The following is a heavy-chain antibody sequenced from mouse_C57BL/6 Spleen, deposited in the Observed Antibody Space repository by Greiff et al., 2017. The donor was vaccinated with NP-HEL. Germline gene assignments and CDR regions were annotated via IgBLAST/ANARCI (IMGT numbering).Heavy chain of an antibody. CDR3: APGVGEAWFAY. CDR2: INPSSGYT. Sequence: VQGVESGAELAKPGASVKLSCKASGYTFTSYWMHWVKQRPGQGLEWIGYINPSSGYTKYNQKFKDKATLTADKSSSTAYMQLSSLTYEDSAVYYCAPGVGEAWFAYWGQGTLVTVSA. D-gene: IGHD1-1*02. V-gene: IGHV1-7*01. CDR1: GYTFTSYW. J-gene: IGHJ3*01.